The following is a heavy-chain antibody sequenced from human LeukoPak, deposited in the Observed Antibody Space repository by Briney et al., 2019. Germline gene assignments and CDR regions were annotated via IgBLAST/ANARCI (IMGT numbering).Heavy chain of an antibody. CDR3: ARETLPGIAAAGIDY. CDR2: INHSGST. J-gene: IGHJ4*02. Sequence: SETLSLTCAVYGGSFSGYYWSWIRQPPGKGLEWTGEINHSGSTNYNPSLKSRVTISVDTSKNQFSLELSSVTAADTAVYYCARETLPGIAAAGIDYWGQGTLVTVSS. CDR1: GGSFSGYY. D-gene: IGHD6-13*01. V-gene: IGHV4-34*01.